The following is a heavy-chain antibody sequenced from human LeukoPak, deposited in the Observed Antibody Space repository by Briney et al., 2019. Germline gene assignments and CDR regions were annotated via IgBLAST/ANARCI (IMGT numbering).Heavy chain of an antibody. Sequence: GESLKISCKGSGYSFTSYWIGWVRQMPGNGLEWMGIIYPGDSDTRYSPSFQGQVTISADKSISTAYLQWSSLKASDTAMYYCARGYCSGGSCQGLFDYWGQGTLVTVSS. D-gene: IGHD2-15*01. CDR1: GYSFTSYW. J-gene: IGHJ4*02. CDR3: ARGYCSGGSCQGLFDY. V-gene: IGHV5-51*01. CDR2: IYPGDSDT.